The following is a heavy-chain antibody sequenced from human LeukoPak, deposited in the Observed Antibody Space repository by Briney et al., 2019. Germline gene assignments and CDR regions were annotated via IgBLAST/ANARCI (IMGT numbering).Heavy chain of an antibody. CDR1: GDSVRSYY. J-gene: IGHJ6*02. CDR3: VRDSRYGSGWFEDGLDF. D-gene: IGHD6-13*01. Sequence: SEILSLTCTVSGDSVRSYYGSWIRQPPGQGLEWLGHINDRGSTNYNPSLQGRVTISIDTSKNQFSLKVNSVTAADTAVYYCVRDSRYGSGWFEDGLDFWGQGTTVTVSS. V-gene: IGHV4-59*02. CDR2: INDRGST.